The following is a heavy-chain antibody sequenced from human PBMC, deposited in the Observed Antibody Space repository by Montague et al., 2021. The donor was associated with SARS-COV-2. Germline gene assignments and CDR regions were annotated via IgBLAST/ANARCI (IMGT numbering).Heavy chain of an antibody. Sequence: SETLSLTCTVSGGSISSSSYYWGWIRQPPGKGLEWIGSIYYSGSTYYNPSLKSRVTISVDTSKNQFSLKLSSVTAADTAVYYCARFQTSITIVVVVISSWFDPWGQGTLVTFSS. J-gene: IGHJ5*02. CDR2: IYYSGST. V-gene: IGHV4-39*01. CDR3: ARFQTSITIVVVVISSWFDP. CDR1: GGSISSSSYY. D-gene: IGHD3-22*01.